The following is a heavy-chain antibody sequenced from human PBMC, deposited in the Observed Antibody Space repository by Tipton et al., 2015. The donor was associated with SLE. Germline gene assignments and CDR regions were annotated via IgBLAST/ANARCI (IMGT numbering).Heavy chain of an antibody. CDR2: INHSGST. Sequence: LRLSCAASGFTVSSNYMSWVRQAPGKGLEWIGEINHSGSTNYNPSLKSRVTISVDTSKNQFSLKLSSVTAADTAVYYCAREGHCSGGSCYPWFDPWGQGTLVTVSS. J-gene: IGHJ5*02. CDR3: AREGHCSGGSCYPWFDP. V-gene: IGHV4-34*01. CDR1: GFTVSSNY. D-gene: IGHD2-15*01.